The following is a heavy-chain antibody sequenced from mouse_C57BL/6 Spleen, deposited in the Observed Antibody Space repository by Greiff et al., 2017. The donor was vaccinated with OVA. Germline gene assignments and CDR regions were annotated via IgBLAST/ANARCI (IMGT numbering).Heavy chain of an antibody. CDR3: ARGSYYYGSRDYYAMDY. D-gene: IGHD1-1*01. Sequence: VQLQQSVAELVRPGASVKLSCTASGFNIKNTYMHWVKQRPEQGLEWIGRIDPANGNTKYAPKFQGKATPTADTSSNTAYLQLNSLTSEDTAIYYCARGSYYYGSRDYYAMDYWGQGTSVTVSS. CDR1: GFNIKNTY. CDR2: IDPANGNT. J-gene: IGHJ4*01. V-gene: IGHV14-3*01.